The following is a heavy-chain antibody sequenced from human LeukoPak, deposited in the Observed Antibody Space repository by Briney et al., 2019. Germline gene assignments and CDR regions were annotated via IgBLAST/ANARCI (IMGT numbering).Heavy chain of an antibody. CDR3: ARAHRVYSSSSWFDY. CDR2: IIPIFGTA. Sequence: GASVKVSCKASGGTFSSYAISWVRQAPGQGLEWMGGIIPIFGTANYAQKFQGRVTITADESTSTAYMELSSLRSEDTAVYYCARAHRVYSSSSWFDYWGQGTLVTVSS. D-gene: IGHD6-6*01. CDR1: GGTFSSYA. J-gene: IGHJ4*02. V-gene: IGHV1-69*13.